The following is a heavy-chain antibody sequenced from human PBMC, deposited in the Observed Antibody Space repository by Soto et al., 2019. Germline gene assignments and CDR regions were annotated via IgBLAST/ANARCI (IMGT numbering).Heavy chain of an antibody. V-gene: IGHV3-30*18. CDR1: GFPFSTYC. CDR2: ISYDRTYT. CDR3: AKGPNYDTSGYYYDS. J-gene: IGHJ5*01. Sequence: QVQLVESGGGVVQPGGSLRLSCAASGFPFSTYCMHWVRQAPGKGLEWVSLISYDRTYTYYTDSVKGRFTISRDNSRNTVYLQINSLIAEDTTMYYYAKGPNYDTSGYYYDSWGQGALVTVSS. D-gene: IGHD3-22*01.